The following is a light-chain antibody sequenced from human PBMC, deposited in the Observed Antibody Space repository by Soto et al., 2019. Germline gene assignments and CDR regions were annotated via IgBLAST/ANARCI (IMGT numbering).Light chain of an antibody. CDR2: EVS. Sequence: QFALTQPASVSGSPGQSITISCTGTSSDIGGYNYVSWYQHHPGKAPKLIIYEVSNRPSGVSNRFSGSKSGDTASLTISGLQAEDEADYYCSSYTSSNTLNYVFGTGTKVT. V-gene: IGLV2-14*01. CDR3: SSYTSSNTLNYV. J-gene: IGLJ1*01. CDR1: SSDIGGYNY.